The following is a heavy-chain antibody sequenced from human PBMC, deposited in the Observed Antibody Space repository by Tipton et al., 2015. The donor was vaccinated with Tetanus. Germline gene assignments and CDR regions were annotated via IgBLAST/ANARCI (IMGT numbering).Heavy chain of an antibody. CDR1: GGSIASQY. CDR3: ARGPSYSGAWYHY. V-gene: IGHV4-4*07. D-gene: IGHD6-19*01. Sequence: TLSLTCTVSGGSIASQYWSWIRQPAGKGLGWIGRTYIRGTTTYNPSLKSRVTISVDTSENQMSLRLTSVTAADTAVYYCARGPSYSGAWYHYWGQGAMVTVSP. CDR2: TYIRGTT. J-gene: IGHJ4*02.